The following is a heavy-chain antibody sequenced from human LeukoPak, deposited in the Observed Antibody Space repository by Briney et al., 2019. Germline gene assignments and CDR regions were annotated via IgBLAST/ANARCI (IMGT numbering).Heavy chain of an antibody. CDR1: GYSISSGYY. CDR3: ARHGGYSSGWLGYYFDY. V-gene: IGHV4-38-2*01. J-gene: IGHJ4*02. Sequence: RPSETLSLTCAVSGYSISSGYYWGWIRQPPGKGLEWIGSIYHRGSTYYNPSLKSRVTISVDTSKNQFSLKLSSVTAADTAVYYCARHGGYSSGWLGYYFDYWGQGTLVTVSS. CDR2: IYHRGST. D-gene: IGHD6-19*01.